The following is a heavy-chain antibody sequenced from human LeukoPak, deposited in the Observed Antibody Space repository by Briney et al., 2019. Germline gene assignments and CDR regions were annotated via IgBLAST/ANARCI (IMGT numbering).Heavy chain of an antibody. CDR2: ISGSGGTT. CDR1: GFTFSSYA. Sequence: GGSLRLSCAASGFTFSSYAMSWVRQAPGKGLEWVSAISGSGGTTYYADSVQGRFTISRDNSKSTLYLQMNSLRAEDTAVYYCARDWDYYFDYWGQGTLVTVSS. CDR3: ARDWDYYFDY. D-gene: IGHD1-26*01. J-gene: IGHJ4*02. V-gene: IGHV3-23*01.